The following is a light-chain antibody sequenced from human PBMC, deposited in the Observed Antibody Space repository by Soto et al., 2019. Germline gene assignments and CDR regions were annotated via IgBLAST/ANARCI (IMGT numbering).Light chain of an antibody. CDR2: DAS. V-gene: IGKV1-5*03. CDR3: LHNNSYSEA. J-gene: IGKJ1*01. Sequence: EIQNNPSSSHLSASFGDRVTNPCRASQGIRSGLAWYQQKPGKAPKLLIYDASTLKSGVPSRFSGSGSGTEFTLTISSLQPDDFATYYCLHNNSYSEALGQGTKVDIK. CDR1: QGIRSG.